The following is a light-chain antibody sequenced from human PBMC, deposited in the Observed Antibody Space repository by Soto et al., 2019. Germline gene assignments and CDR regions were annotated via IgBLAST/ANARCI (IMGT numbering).Light chain of an antibody. J-gene: IGLJ2*01. V-gene: IGLV1-44*01. Sequence: QSVLTQPPSASGTPGQRVTLSCSGSDSNIGTNTVYWYQQLPETAPKLLIHSDNERPSGVPDRFSGAKSGTSASLVIRGLQSEDEADFYCSAWDDSLNGPVFGGGTQLTVL. CDR2: SDN. CDR1: DSNIGTNT. CDR3: SAWDDSLNGPV.